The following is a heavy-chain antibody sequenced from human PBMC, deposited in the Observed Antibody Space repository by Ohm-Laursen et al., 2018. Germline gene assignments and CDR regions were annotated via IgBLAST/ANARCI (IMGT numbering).Heavy chain of an antibody. Sequence: ASVKVSCKTSGYTFTSYDINWVRQATGQGLEWMGWMNPNSGNTGYAQKFQGRVTMTRNTSISTAYMELSSLRSEDTAVYYCARGLKRGYSHGYNWFDPWGQGTLVTVSS. D-gene: IGHD5-18*01. CDR1: GYTFTSYD. CDR2: MNPNSGNT. J-gene: IGHJ5*02. V-gene: IGHV1-8*01. CDR3: ARGLKRGYSHGYNWFDP.